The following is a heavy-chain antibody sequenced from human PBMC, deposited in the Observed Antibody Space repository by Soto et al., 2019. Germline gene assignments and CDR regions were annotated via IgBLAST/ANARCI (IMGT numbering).Heavy chain of an antibody. J-gene: IGHJ4*02. CDR3: TRASSLDFDF. CDR1: GFTFGDYA. V-gene: IGHV3-49*04. CDR2: IRRNAYGGTT. D-gene: IGHD3-16*01. Sequence: GGSLRLSCTTSGFTFGDYALSWVRQAPGKGLEWVGFIRRNAYGGTTDYAASVKGRFTISRDDSKSIAYLQMNSLRTEDTALYYCTRASSLDFDFWGQGTLVTVS.